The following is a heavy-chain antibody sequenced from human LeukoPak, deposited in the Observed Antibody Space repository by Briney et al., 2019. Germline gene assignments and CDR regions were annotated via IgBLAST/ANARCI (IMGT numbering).Heavy chain of an antibody. CDR1: GGSFSGYY. D-gene: IGHD6-13*01. J-gene: IGHJ6*02. V-gene: IGHV4-59*08. CDR2: IYYSGST. Sequence: PSETPSLTCAVYGGSFSGYYWSWIRQPPGKGLEWIGYIYYSGSTNHNPSLKSRVTISVDTSKNQFSLKLSPATAADTAVYYCARLSSSSYYYYGMDVWGQGTTVTVSS. CDR3: ARLSSSSYYYYGMDV.